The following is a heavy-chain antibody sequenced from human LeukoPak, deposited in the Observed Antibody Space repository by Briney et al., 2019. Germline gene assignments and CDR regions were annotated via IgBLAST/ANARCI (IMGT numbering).Heavy chain of an antibody. D-gene: IGHD1-26*01. J-gene: IGHJ4*02. CDR2: ISAYNGNT. Sequence: ASVKVSCKASGYTFTSYDINWVRQATGQGLEWMGWISAYNGNTNYAQKLQGRVTMTTDTSTSTAYMELRSLRSDDTAVYYCARENSGSYFHWGQGTLVTVSS. V-gene: IGHV1-18*01. CDR1: GYTFTSYD. CDR3: ARENSGSYFH.